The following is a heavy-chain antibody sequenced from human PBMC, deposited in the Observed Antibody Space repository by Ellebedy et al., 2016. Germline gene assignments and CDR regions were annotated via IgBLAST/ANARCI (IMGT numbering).Heavy chain of an antibody. D-gene: IGHD2-21*02. Sequence: GESLKISXAASGFTFSNAWMSWVRQAPGKGLEWVGRIKSKTDGGTTDYAAPVKGRFTISRDDSKNTLYLQMNSLKTEDTAVYYCTTDQLLGVTAIPPWYYYYGMDVWGQGTTVTVSS. V-gene: IGHV3-15*01. CDR3: TTDQLLGVTAIPPWYYYYGMDV. CDR2: IKSKTDGGTT. J-gene: IGHJ6*02. CDR1: GFTFSNAW.